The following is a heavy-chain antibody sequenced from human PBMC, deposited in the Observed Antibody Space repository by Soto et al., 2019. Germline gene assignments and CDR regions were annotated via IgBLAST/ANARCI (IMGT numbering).Heavy chain of an antibody. CDR2: GYYSGST. D-gene: IGHD3-9*01. CDR1: GGSVSSSSYY. Sequence: QLQLQESGPGLVKPSETLSLTCTVPGGSVSSSSYYWGWVRQPPGKGLEWLGSGYYSGSTYYNPSLESRVTISVDKSKNQFSLKLMSLSAADTAVYYCGRLEGLATISYYFDYWGQGALVTVSS. V-gene: IGHV4-39*01. J-gene: IGHJ4*02. CDR3: GRLEGLATISYYFDY.